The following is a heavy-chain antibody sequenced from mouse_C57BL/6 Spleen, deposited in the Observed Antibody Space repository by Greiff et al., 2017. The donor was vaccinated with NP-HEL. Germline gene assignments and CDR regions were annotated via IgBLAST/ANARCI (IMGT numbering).Heavy chain of an antibody. J-gene: IGHJ4*01. V-gene: IGHV1-53*01. Sequence: VQLQQSGTELVKPGASVKLSCKASGYTFTSYWMHWVKQRPGQGLEWIGNINPSNGGTNYNEKFKSKATLTVDKSSSTAYMQLSSLTSEDSAVYYCARMGLLYYAMDYWGQGTSVTVSS. D-gene: IGHD2-3*01. CDR1: GYTFTSYW. CDR2: INPSNGGT. CDR3: ARMGLLYYAMDY.